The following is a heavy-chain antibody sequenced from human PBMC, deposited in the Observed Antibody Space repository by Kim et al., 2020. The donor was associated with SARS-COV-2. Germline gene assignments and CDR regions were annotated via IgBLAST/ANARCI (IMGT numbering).Heavy chain of an antibody. Sequence: GGSLRLSCAASGFTFSSYAMSWVRQAPGKGLEWVSDISGSGGSTYYADSVKGRFTISRDNSKNTLYLQMNSLRAEDTAVYYCAKGANARYFDWLSIPDWFDLWGQGTLVTVSS. V-gene: IGHV3-23*01. D-gene: IGHD3-9*01. J-gene: IGHJ5*02. CDR1: GFTFSSYA. CDR3: AKGANARYFDWLSIPDWFDL. CDR2: ISGSGGST.